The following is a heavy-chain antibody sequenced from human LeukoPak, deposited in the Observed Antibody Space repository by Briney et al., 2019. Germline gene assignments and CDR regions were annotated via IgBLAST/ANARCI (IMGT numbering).Heavy chain of an antibody. Sequence: GGSLRLSCAASGFTFSSYAMSWVRQAPGKGLEWVSAISGSGGSTYYADSVKGRFTISRDNSKNTLYLQMNSLRAEDTAVYYCAKPAIGYCSGGSCSDYWGQGTLVTLSS. CDR2: ISGSGGST. CDR1: GFTFSSYA. V-gene: IGHV3-23*01. D-gene: IGHD2-15*01. CDR3: AKPAIGYCSGGSCSDY. J-gene: IGHJ4*02.